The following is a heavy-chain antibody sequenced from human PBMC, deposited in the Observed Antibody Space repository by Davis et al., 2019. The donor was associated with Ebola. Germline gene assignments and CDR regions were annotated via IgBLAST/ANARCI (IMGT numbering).Heavy chain of an antibody. CDR1: GYTFTNSA. CDR2: SSGFNGDT. CDR3: ARCISTACLGWFDP. J-gene: IGHJ5*02. Sequence: SVKVSCKASGYTFTNSAITWVRQAPGHGLEWMGWSSGFNGDTSYAQKFQDRVTMTTDTATTTAYMELRRLRSDDTALYYCARCISTACLGWFDPWGHGTLVTVSS. D-gene: IGHD2-2*01. V-gene: IGHV1-18*04.